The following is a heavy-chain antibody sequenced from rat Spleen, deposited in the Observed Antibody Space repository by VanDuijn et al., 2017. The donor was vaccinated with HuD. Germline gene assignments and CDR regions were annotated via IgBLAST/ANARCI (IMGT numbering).Heavy chain of an antibody. J-gene: IGHJ2*01. CDR1: GFAFNNYW. CDR3: TGPFDY. CDR2: ITNAGGST. V-gene: IGHV5-31*01. Sequence: EVQLVESGGGLVQPGRSLKLSCVASGFAFNNYWMTWIRQAPGKGLECVASITNAGGSTHYPDSVKGRFTISRDNAKSTLYLQMNSLRSEDTATYYCTGPFDYWGQGVMVTVSS.